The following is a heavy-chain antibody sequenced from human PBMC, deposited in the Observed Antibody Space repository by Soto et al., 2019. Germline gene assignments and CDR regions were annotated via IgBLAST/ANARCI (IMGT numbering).Heavy chain of an antibody. CDR2: ISGSGATP. V-gene: IGHV3-23*01. D-gene: IGHD2-15*01. CDR1: GFTFNNYA. J-gene: IGHJ4*02. CDR3: AKAGYCAGASCYFYYFDS. Sequence: EVQLLESGGGLLQPGGSLRLSCSATGFTFNNYAMAWVRQAPGEGLEWVSGISGSGATPYYADSVKGRFTISRDNSKNTVFLQLSSLSAEDTAVYFCAKAGYCAGASCYFYYFDSWGQGTQVTVSA.